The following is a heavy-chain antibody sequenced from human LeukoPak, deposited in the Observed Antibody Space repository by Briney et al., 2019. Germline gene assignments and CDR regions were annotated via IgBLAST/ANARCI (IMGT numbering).Heavy chain of an antibody. D-gene: IGHD1-7*01. CDR2: INQDGSAK. CDR1: GFTLSAHW. CDR3: ARWDIRGTAHQLDY. J-gene: IGHJ4*02. V-gene: IGHV3-7*01. Sequence: GGSLRLSCAASGFTLSAHWMTWVRQAPGRGLEWVANINQDGSAKYFLASVKGRFAISRDNAKNSMYLQMNSLRAEDTAVYYCARWDIRGTAHQLDYWGQGILVTVSS.